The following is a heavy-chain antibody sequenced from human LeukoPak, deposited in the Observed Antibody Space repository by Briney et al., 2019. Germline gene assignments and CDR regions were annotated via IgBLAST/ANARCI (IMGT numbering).Heavy chain of an antibody. Sequence: GGSLRLSCAAPGFTFSSYPMSWVRQAPGKGLEWVSYITTTSSQIYYGDSVKGRFTISRDNAKNSLYLQMNSLRAEDTAVYYCARERVTTTAFDIWGQGTMVTVSS. V-gene: IGHV3-21*01. J-gene: IGHJ3*02. CDR1: GFTFSSYP. D-gene: IGHD5-12*01. CDR2: ITTTSSQI. CDR3: ARERVTTTAFDI.